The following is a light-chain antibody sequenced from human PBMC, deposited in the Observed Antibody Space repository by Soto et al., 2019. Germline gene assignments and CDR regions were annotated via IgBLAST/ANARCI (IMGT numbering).Light chain of an antibody. J-gene: IGKJ5*01. CDR1: QNINKW. CDR3: QQYSTYASSLT. V-gene: IGKV1-5*01. CDR2: DAS. Sequence: DFQLTQSPSTLSASAGDRVTITCRASQNINKWLAWYQQKPGKAPKILIYDASNLGSGVPSRFRGSGSGTEFTLTISSLQSDDFATYYCQQYSTYASSLTFGQGTRLEMK.